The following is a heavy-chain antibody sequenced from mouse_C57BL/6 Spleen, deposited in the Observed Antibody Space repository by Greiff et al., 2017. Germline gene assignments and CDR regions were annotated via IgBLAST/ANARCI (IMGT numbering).Heavy chain of an antibody. CDR1: GYSFTSYY. D-gene: IGHD1-1*01. CDR2: IYPGSGNT. V-gene: IGHV1-66*01. Sequence: VQLQQSGPELVKPGASVKISCKASGYSFTSYYIHWVKQRPGQGLEWIGWIYPGSGNTKYNEKFKGKATLTADKSSSTAYMQLSSLTSEDSAVYYCARGHYCGSSYDFSYWGQGTLVTVAA. J-gene: IGHJ3*01. CDR3: ARGHYCGSSYDFSY.